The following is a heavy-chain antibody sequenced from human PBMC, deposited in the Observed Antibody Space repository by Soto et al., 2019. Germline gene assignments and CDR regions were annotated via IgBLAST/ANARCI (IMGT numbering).Heavy chain of an antibody. CDR3: ARGTSVDY. CDR2: LSGYDGNT. J-gene: IGHJ4*02. V-gene: IGHV1-18*04. Sequence: QVQLVQSGAEVKKPGASVKVSCRASGFTFASYGISWVRQAPGQGLEWMGWLSGYDGNTNYAQKLQDRVSMTTDTSTSTAYMELRSLRSDDTAVYYCARGTSVDYWGQGTLVTVSS. CDR1: GFTFASYG.